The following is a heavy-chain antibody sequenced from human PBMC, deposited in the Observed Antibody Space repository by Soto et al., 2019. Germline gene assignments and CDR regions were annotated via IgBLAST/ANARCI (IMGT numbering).Heavy chain of an antibody. J-gene: IGHJ4*02. CDR2: INHSGST. Sequence: TETLSLTCAVYGGSFSGYYWSWIRQPPGKGLEWIGEINHSGSTNYNPSLKSRVTISVDTSKNQFSLKLSSVTAADTAVYYCARVLYYGSGSYGYWGQGTLVTVSS. D-gene: IGHD3-10*01. CDR3: ARVLYYGSGSYGY. CDR1: GGSFSGYY. V-gene: IGHV4-34*01.